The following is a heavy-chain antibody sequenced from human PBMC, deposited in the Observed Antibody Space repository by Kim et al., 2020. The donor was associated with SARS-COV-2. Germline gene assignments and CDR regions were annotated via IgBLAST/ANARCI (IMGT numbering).Heavy chain of an antibody. CDR1: GYTFTGYY. J-gene: IGHJ4*02. Sequence: ASVKVSCKASGYTFTGYYMHWVRQAPGQGLEWMGWINPNSGGTNYAQKFQGRVTMTRDTSISTAYMELSRLGSDDTAVYYCARGITMINYPTLDYWGQGTLVTVSS. D-gene: IGHD3-22*01. V-gene: IGHV1-2*02. CDR2: INPNSGGT. CDR3: ARGITMINYPTLDY.